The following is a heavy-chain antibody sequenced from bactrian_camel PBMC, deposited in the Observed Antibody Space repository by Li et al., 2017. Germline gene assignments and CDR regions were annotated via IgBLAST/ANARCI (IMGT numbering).Heavy chain of an antibody. V-gene: IGHV3S57*01. J-gene: IGHJ4*01. Sequence: HVQLVESGGGSVQAGESLKLSCAGAGYSFSRYWAWFRQAPGKKREGVATFDRYGGARYADSVRGRFTIFKDTNKNRLDLQVDSLNPEDTGVYYCAASRLGSTINWRQERRYGYWGQGTQVTVSS. CDR2: FDRYGGA. D-gene: IGHD4*01. CDR1: GYSFSRY. CDR3: AASRLGSTINWRQERRYGY.